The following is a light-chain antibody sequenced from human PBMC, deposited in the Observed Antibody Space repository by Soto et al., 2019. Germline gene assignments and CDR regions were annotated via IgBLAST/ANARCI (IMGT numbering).Light chain of an antibody. CDR2: GAS. Sequence: EIVMTHSPATLSVSPGARATLSCRASQSVSSNLAWFQQKPGQAPRLLIYGASTRATGIPARFSGSGSGTECTLTISSLQSEDFAVYYCQQYNDWPQTFGQGTKGDIK. CDR3: QQYNDWPQT. J-gene: IGKJ1*01. V-gene: IGKV3-15*01. CDR1: QSVSSN.